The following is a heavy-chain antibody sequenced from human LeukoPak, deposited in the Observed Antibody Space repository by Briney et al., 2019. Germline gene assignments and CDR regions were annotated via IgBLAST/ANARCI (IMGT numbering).Heavy chain of an antibody. CDR2: TSETGGAR. Sequence: GGSLRLSCVASGFAFSTSGMSWFRQTPGRGPEWVSGTSETGGARYYADSVRGRFTISRDTSKNTLSLQMNSLRVEDTALYYCARGTFSPQGSYYGHWGQGTRVTVSS. CDR3: ARGTFSPQGSYYGH. D-gene: IGHD3-10*01. J-gene: IGHJ4*02. V-gene: IGHV3-23*01. CDR1: GFAFSTSG.